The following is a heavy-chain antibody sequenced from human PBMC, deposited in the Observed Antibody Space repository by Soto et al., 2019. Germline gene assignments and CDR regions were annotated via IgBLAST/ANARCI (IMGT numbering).Heavy chain of an antibody. Sequence: QVQLVESGGGLVKPGGSLRLSCAASGFTFSDYYMTWIRQAPGKGLEWVSYISSGGSTIYYADSVKGRFTISRDNAKNSLYLQMNSLRAGDTAVYYCARVLVPAAIYWFDPWGQGTLVTVSS. CDR3: ARVLVPAAIYWFDP. D-gene: IGHD2-2*01. J-gene: IGHJ5*02. V-gene: IGHV3-11*01. CDR2: ISSGGSTI. CDR1: GFTFSDYY.